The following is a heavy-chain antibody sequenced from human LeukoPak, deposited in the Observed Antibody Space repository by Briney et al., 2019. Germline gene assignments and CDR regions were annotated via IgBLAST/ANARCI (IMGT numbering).Heavy chain of an antibody. CDR3: ARSYSGYDPVDY. J-gene: IGHJ4*02. Sequence: PSGTLSLTCTVSGGSISSYYWSWIRQPPGKGLEWIGYISYSGSTNYNPSLKSRVTISVDTSKNQFSLKLSSVTAADTAVYYCARSYSGYDPVDYWGQGTLVTVSS. CDR2: ISYSGST. CDR1: GGSISSYY. D-gene: IGHD5-12*01. V-gene: IGHV4-59*01.